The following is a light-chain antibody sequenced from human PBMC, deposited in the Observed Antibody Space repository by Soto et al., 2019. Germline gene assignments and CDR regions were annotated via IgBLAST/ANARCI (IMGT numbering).Light chain of an antibody. CDR3: QAWDSSTRVV. Sequence: SYELTQPPSVSVSPGQTASITCSGDKLGDKYACWYQQKPGQSPVLVIYQDSKRPSGIPERFSGSNSGNTASLTISGTQAMDYTEYYCQAWDSSTRVVFGGGTKLTVL. V-gene: IGLV3-1*01. J-gene: IGLJ2*01. CDR1: KLGDKY. CDR2: QDS.